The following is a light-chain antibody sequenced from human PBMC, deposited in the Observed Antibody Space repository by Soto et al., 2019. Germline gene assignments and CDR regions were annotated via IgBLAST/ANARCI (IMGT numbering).Light chain of an antibody. CDR1: QNINTW. J-gene: IGKJ2*01. V-gene: IGKV1-5*01. Sequence: DIQMTQSPSTLSASIGDRTTITCRASQNINTWLAWYQQKPGRAPKVLIYDASSLESGVPSRISGSGSGTEFILTISSLQLDDFATYYCHQYYGYPYTFGQGTKLEIK. CDR2: DAS. CDR3: HQYYGYPYT.